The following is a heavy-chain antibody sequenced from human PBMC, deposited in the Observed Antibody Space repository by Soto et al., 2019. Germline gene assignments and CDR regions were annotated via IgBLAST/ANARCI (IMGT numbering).Heavy chain of an antibody. D-gene: IGHD6-19*01. CDR2: ISYDGSNK. CDR1: GFTFSSYG. V-gene: IGHV3-30*18. CDR3: AKDQAPFSGWYMFD. J-gene: IGHJ4*02. Sequence: PGGSLRLSCAASGFTFSSYGMHWVRQAPGKGLEWVAVISYDGSNKYYADSVKGRFTISRDNSKNTLYLQMNSLRAEDTAVYYCAKDQAPFSGWYMFDWGQGTLVTVSS.